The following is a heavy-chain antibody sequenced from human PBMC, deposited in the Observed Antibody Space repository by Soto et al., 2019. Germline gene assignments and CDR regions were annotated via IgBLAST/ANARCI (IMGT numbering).Heavy chain of an antibody. D-gene: IGHD3-10*01. V-gene: IGHV3-7*04. CDR1: GFTFSDYW. CDR2: INQDGSEK. J-gene: IGHJ4*02. CDR3: ARADKRWCGESLQDY. Sequence: EVHLVESGGGLVQPGGTLRLCCATSGFTFSDYWMTWVRQAPGEGLEWVANINQDGSEKYYVDSVKGRFTISRDNAENSLYLQMNSLRAEDTAVYYCARADKRWCGESLQDYWGQGILVTVSS.